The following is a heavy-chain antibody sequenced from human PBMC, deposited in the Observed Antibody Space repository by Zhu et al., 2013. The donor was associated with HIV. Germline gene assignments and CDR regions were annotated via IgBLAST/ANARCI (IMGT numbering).Heavy chain of an antibody. J-gene: IGHJ6*03. CDR3: ARGKDYRAAAPRRCYMDV. CDR2: INHSGST. Sequence: VQLQQWGAGLLKPSETLSLTCAVYGGSFSGYYWSWIRQPPGKGLEWIGEINHSGSTNYNPSLKSRVTISVDTSKNQFSLKLSSVTAADTAVYYCARGKDYRAAAPRRCYMDVWGKGTTVTVSS. CDR1: GGSFSGYY. V-gene: IGHV4-34*01. D-gene: IGHD6-25*01.